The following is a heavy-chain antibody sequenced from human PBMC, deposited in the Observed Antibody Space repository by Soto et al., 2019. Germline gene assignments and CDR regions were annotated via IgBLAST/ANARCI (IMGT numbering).Heavy chain of an antibody. D-gene: IGHD5-12*01. CDR2: INAGNGNT. Sequence: QVQLVQSGAEVKKPGASVKVSCKASGYTFTSYAMHWVRQAPGQRLEWMGWINAGNGNTKYSQKFEGRVTITRDTSASTAYMELSSLRSEDTAVYYCARRRATGYFDYWGQGTLVTVSS. J-gene: IGHJ4*02. CDR3: ARRRATGYFDY. V-gene: IGHV1-3*01. CDR1: GYTFTSYA.